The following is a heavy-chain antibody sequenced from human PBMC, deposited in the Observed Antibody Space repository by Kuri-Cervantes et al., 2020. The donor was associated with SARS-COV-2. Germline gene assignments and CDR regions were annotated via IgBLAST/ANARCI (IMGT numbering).Heavy chain of an antibody. CDR1: GFTFSSYS. CDR3: ATDPVGGSYGVFDY. Sequence: GGSLRLSCAASGFTFSSYSMNWVRQAPGKGLQWVSYISSTSSTIYYADSVKGRFTISRDNAKNSLYLQMNSLRDEDTAVYYCATDPVGGSYGVFDYWGQGTLVTVSS. V-gene: IGHV3-48*02. CDR2: ISSTSSTI. D-gene: IGHD1-26*01. J-gene: IGHJ4*02.